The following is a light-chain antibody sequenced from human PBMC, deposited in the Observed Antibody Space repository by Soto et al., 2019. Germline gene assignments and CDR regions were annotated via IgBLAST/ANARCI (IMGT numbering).Light chain of an antibody. CDR3: QQCYSTPRT. V-gene: IGKV1-39*01. Sequence: DIQITQSPSTLSASVGDRATITCRASQSISRYLNWYQQKPGKAPKLLIYAASSLQSGVPSRFSGSGSGTDFTLTISSLEPEDSATYYCQQCYSTPRTFGQGTRLEIK. J-gene: IGKJ5*01. CDR2: AAS. CDR1: QSISRY.